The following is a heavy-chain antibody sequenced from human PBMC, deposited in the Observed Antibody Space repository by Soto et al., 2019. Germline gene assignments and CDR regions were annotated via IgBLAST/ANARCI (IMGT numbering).Heavy chain of an antibody. CDR2: ISGSGDST. CDR3: ARRSSGWYFDC. J-gene: IGHJ4*02. Sequence: EVKLLESRGGLVQPGGSLRLSCAASGFTFSGYAMNWVRQAPGKGLEWVSVISGSGDSTYYADSVKGRFTISRDNSKNTLYLQMNSLRAEDTAVYYCARRSSGWYFDCWGQGTLVTVSS. CDR1: GFTFSGYA. V-gene: IGHV3-23*01. D-gene: IGHD6-19*01.